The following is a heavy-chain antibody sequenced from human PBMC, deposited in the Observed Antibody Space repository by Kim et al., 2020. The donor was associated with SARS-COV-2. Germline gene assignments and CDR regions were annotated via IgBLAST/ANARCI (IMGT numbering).Heavy chain of an antibody. CDR1: GGSISSSSYY. D-gene: IGHD6-13*01. CDR3: ARRVIAAAGMLRKSDAFDI. J-gene: IGHJ3*02. CDR2: IYYSGST. V-gene: IGHV4-39*01. Sequence: SETLSLTCTVSGGSISSSSYYWGWIRQPPGKGLEWIGSIYYSGSTYYNPSLKSRVTISVDTSKNQFSLKLSSVTAADTAVYYCARRVIAAAGMLRKSDAFDIWGQGTMVTVSS.